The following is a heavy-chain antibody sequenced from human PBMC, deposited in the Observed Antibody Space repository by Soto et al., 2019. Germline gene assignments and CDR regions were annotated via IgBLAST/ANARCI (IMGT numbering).Heavy chain of an antibody. J-gene: IGHJ6*02. V-gene: IGHV3-23*01. D-gene: IGHD1-26*01. CDR1: GFTLSTYV. CDR2: ISGGGGST. CDR3: AKVSLGALTFTDYYYYGLDV. Sequence: GGSLGLCCAASGFTLSTYVMNWVLQTPGKGLEWVSAISGGGGSTYYADSVKGRVTISRDNSKNTLYLQMNSLRAEDTAVYYCAKVSLGALTFTDYYYYGLDVWGQGTTVTVSS.